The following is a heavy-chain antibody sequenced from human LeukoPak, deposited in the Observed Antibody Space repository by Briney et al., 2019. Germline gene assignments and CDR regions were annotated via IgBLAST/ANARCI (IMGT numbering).Heavy chain of an antibody. Sequence: SEALSLTCTVSGGSISSGSYYWAWLRQPPGKGLEWIGSIYSSGTTYYNPSLKSRVTISADTSKNQFSLKLSSVTAADTAVFYCARRGDWAGATLGTFNIWGQGTMVTVSS. J-gene: IGHJ3*02. V-gene: IGHV4-39*01. CDR2: IYSSGTT. CDR3: ARRGDWAGATLGTFNI. CDR1: GGSISSGSYY. D-gene: IGHD1-26*01.